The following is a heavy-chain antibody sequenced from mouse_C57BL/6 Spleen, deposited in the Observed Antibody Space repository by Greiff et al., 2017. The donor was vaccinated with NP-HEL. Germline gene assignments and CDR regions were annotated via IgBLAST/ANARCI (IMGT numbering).Heavy chain of an antibody. V-gene: IGHV5-6*01. J-gene: IGHJ4*01. CDR1: GFTFSSYG. CDR2: ISSGGSYT. Sequence: EVKLVESGGDLVKPGGSLKLSCAASGFTFSSYGMSWVRQTPDKRLEWVATISSGGSYTYYPDSVKGRFTISRDNAKNTLYLQMSSLKSADTAMYYCARTVYYYAMDYWGQGTSVTVSS. CDR3: ARTVYYYAMDY.